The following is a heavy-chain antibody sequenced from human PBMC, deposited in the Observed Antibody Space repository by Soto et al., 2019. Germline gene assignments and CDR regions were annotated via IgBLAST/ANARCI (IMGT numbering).Heavy chain of an antibody. J-gene: IGHJ3*02. CDR1: GFTFSSYG. D-gene: IGHD2-8*01. Sequence: QVQLVESGGGVVQPGRSLRLSCAASGFTFSSYGMHWVRQAPGKGLEWVAVIWYDGSNKYYADSVKGRFTISRDNSKNTLYLQMNSLGAEDTAGYYCARDLFMVPTASDAFDSWGQGTMVTVSS. CDR3: ARDLFMVPTASDAFDS. CDR2: IWYDGSNK. V-gene: IGHV3-33*01.